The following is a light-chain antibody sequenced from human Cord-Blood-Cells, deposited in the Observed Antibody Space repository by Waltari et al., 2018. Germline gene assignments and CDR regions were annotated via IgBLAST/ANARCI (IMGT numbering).Light chain of an antibody. CDR2: AAS. V-gene: IGKV1-39*01. J-gene: IGKJ1*01. CDR1: QSISSY. CDR3: QQSYSTPRT. Sequence: DIQMTHSPSSLSASVGDRVTISCRASQSISSYLNCYQQKPVTAPKLLIYAASSLQRGVPSRFSGSGSGTDFTLTISSLQPEYFATYYCQQSYSTPRTFGQGTKVEIK.